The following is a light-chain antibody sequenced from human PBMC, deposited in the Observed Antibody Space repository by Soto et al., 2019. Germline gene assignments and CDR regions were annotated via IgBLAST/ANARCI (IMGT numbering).Light chain of an antibody. CDR1: SSNIGAGYD. CDR2: GNS. Sequence: VLTPPASVSGAPGQRVTISCTGSSSNIGAGYDVHWYQQLPGTDPKLLIYGNSNRPSGVPDRFSGSKSGTSASLAITGLQAEDEADYYCQSYDSSLSGVVFGGGTKLTVL. CDR3: QSYDSSLSGVV. J-gene: IGLJ2*01. V-gene: IGLV1-40*01.